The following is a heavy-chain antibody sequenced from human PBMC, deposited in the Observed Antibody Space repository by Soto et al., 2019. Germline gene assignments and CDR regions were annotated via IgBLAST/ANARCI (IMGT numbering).Heavy chain of an antibody. CDR1: GGSISSYY. CDR2: IYYSGST. D-gene: IGHD4-4*01. CDR3: ARVEEAGYSKGSGGGSYYYYMDV. Sequence: SEILSLTCTVSGGSISSYYWSWIRQPPGKGLEWIGYIYYSGSTNYNPSLKSRVTISVDTSKNQFSLKLSSVTAADTAVYYCARVEEAGYSKGSGGGSYYYYMDVWGKGTTVTVSS. J-gene: IGHJ6*03. V-gene: IGHV4-59*01.